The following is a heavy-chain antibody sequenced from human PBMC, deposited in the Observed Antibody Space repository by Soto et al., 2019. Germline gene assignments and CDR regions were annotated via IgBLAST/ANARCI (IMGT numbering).Heavy chain of an antibody. CDR1: GFTFSSYW. CDR3: GRDAGRRFDY. V-gene: IGHV3-7*01. CDR2: INRAGSET. J-gene: IGHJ4*02. D-gene: IGHD6-13*01. Sequence: EVQLVESGGGLVQPGGSLRLSCAASGFTFSSYWMTWARQAPGKGLEWVASINRAGSETRYVDSVEGRFTISRDNAKNSLFLQMNSLSPDDTAVYYCGRDAGRRFDYWGQGSRVTVSS.